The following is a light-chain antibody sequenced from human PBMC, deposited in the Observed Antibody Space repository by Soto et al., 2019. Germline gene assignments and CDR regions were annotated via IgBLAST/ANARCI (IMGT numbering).Light chain of an antibody. V-gene: IGKV3-20*01. CDR2: GAS. J-gene: IGKJ2*01. CDR1: LSVTSNY. Sequence: EIVLTQSPGTLSLSPGERATLSFRASLSVTSNYLAWYQQKPGQAPRLLIYGASSRATGIPDRFSGSGSGTDFTLTISRLEPEDFAVYYCQQYGSSPFIFGQGTKLEI. CDR3: QQYGSSPFI.